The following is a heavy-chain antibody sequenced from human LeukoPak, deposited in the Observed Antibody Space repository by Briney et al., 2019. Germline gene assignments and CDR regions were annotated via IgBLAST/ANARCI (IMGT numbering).Heavy chain of an antibody. CDR2: ISSSGSTI. D-gene: IGHD3-3*01. CDR3: ARDNQRITIFGVVTPYFEY. V-gene: IGHV3-48*03. J-gene: IGHJ4*02. CDR1: GFTFSSYE. Sequence: PGGSLRLSCAASGFTFSSYEMNWVRQAPGKGLEWVSYISSSGSTIYYADSVKGRFTTSRDNAKNSLYLQMNSLRAEDTAVYYCARDNQRITIFGVVTPYFEYWGQGTLVTVSS.